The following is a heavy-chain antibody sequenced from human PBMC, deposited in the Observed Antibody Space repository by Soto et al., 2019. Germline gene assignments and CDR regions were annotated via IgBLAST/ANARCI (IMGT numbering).Heavy chain of an antibody. CDR2: IYYSGST. D-gene: IGHD5-18*01. CDR3: ARRYGKNAFDI. CDR1: GGSISSYY. Sequence: QVQLQESGPGLVKPSETLSLTCTVSGGSISSYYWSWIRQPPGKGLEWIGYIYYSGSTNYNPSLKSRVTITVDTSKNQFYLKLSSATAAYTAVYYWARRYGKNAFDIWGQGTMVTVSS. J-gene: IGHJ3*02. V-gene: IGHV4-59*01.